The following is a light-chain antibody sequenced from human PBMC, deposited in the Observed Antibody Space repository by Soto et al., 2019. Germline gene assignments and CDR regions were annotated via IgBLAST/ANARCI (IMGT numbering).Light chain of an antibody. Sequence: QSALTQPPSASGSPGQSVTISCTGTSSDVGGYNYVSWYQQHPGKAPKLMIYEVSKRPSGVPDRFSGSKSGNTASLTVSGVPAEDEADYYCSSYAGRNNFGVFGGGTKLTV. CDR2: EVS. CDR1: SSDVGGYNY. J-gene: IGLJ2*01. CDR3: SSYAGRNNFGV. V-gene: IGLV2-8*01.